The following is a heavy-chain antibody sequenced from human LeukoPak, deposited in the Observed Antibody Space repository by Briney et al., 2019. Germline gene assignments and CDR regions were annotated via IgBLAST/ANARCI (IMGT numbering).Heavy chain of an antibody. V-gene: IGHV4-34*01. CDR3: ARCGRDGYNYRYYYYYYYMDV. Sequence: SETLSLTCAVYGGSFSGYYWSWIRQPPGKGLEWIGEINHSGSTNYNPSLKSRVTISVDTSKNQFSLKLSSVTTADTAVYYCARCGRDGYNYRYYYYYYYMDVWGKGTTVTVSS. J-gene: IGHJ6*03. CDR1: GGSFSGYY. D-gene: IGHD5-24*01. CDR2: INHSGST.